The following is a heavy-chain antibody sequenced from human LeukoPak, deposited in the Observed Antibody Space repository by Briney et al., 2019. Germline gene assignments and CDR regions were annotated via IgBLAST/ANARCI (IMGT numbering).Heavy chain of an antibody. CDR2: IRYDGSNK. D-gene: IGHD2-2*01. CDR3: AKDLARYCSSTSCYS. CDR1: GFTFSSYG. Sequence: TGGSLRLSCAASGFTFSSYGMHWVRQAPGKGLEWVAFIRYDGSNKYYADSVKGRFTMSRDNSKNTLYLQMNSLRAEDTAVYYCAKDLARYCSSTSCYSWGQGTLVTVSS. V-gene: IGHV3-30*02. J-gene: IGHJ4*02.